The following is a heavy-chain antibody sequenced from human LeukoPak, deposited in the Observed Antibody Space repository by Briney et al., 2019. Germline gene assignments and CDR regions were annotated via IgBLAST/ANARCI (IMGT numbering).Heavy chain of an antibody. J-gene: IGHJ5*02. CDR2: ISGSGGST. CDR1: GFSFSNFW. Sequence: PGGSLRLSCAASGFSFSNFWMHWVRQAPGKGLEWVSAISGSGGSTYYADSVKGRFTISRDNSKNTLYLQMNSLRAEDTAVYYCAKDPRGGGYTYNWFDPWGQGTLVTVSS. D-gene: IGHD5-24*01. CDR3: AKDPRGGGYTYNWFDP. V-gene: IGHV3-23*01.